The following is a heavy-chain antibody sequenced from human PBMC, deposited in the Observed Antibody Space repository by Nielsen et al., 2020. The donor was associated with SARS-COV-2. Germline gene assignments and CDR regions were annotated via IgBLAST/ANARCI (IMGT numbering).Heavy chain of an antibody. CDR2: ISSSSSYI. V-gene: IGHV3-21*01. CDR1: GFTFSSYS. CDR3: ARSERAAAAEGYYFDY. Sequence: GESLKISCAASGFTFSSYSMNWVRQAPGKGLEWVSSISSSSSYIYYADSVKGRFTISRDNAKNSLYLQMNSLRAEDTAVYYCARSERAAAAEGYYFDYWGQGTLVTVSS. D-gene: IGHD6-13*01. J-gene: IGHJ4*02.